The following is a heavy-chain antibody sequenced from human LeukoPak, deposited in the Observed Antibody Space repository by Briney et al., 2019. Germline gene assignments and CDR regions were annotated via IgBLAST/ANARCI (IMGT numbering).Heavy chain of an antibody. Sequence: PAGRSLRLSCAASGFTFDDYAMHWVRQAPGKGLEWVSGISWNSGSIGYADSVKGRFTISRDNAKNTVYLQMNSLRAEDTAVYYCVRDNRSYNFDYWGQGTLVTVSS. CDR2: ISWNSGSI. D-gene: IGHD1-26*01. V-gene: IGHV3-9*01. J-gene: IGHJ4*02. CDR3: VRDNRSYNFDY. CDR1: GFTFDDYA.